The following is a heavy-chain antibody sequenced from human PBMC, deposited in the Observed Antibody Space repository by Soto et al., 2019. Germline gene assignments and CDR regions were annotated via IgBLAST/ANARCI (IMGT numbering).Heavy chain of an antibody. CDR3: ARDLLPYYYYYYGMDV. CDR2: ISYDGGNK. Sequence: GGSLRLSCAASGFTFSSYAMHWVRQAPGKGLEWVAVISYDGGNKYYADSVKGRFTISRDNSKNTLYLQMNSLRAEDTAVYYCARDLLPYYYYYYGMDVWGQGTTVTVSS. J-gene: IGHJ6*02. D-gene: IGHD1-26*01. CDR1: GFTFSSYA. V-gene: IGHV3-30-3*01.